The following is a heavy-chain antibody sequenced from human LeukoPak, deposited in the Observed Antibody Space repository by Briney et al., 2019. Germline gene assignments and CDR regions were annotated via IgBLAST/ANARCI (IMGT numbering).Heavy chain of an antibody. Sequence: GGSLRLSCVVSGVTVSSNYMSWVRQAPGKGLEWVSVIYANSYTYYADSVKGRFTISRDNSKNTLYLQMNSLRAEDTAVYYCARGSDTAAGLYWGQGTLVTVSS. CDR1: GVTVSSNY. CDR3: ARGSDTAAGLY. V-gene: IGHV3-66*01. CDR2: IYANSYT. J-gene: IGHJ4*02. D-gene: IGHD6-13*01.